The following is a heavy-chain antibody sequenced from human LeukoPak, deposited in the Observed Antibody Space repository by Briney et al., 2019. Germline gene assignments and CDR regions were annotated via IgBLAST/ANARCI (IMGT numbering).Heavy chain of an antibody. CDR1: GFTFSNYV. Sequence: PGGSLRLSCAASGFTFSNYVMGWVRQDPGKGLQWVSIINGSGSFTSYADSVKGRLTISRDNSKNTLYLQMNSLRAEDTAVYYCAKVYSIYADYYYYGMDVWGQGTTVTVSS. J-gene: IGHJ6*02. CDR3: AKVYSIYADYYYYGMDV. CDR2: INGSGSFT. V-gene: IGHV3-23*05. D-gene: IGHD4-11*01.